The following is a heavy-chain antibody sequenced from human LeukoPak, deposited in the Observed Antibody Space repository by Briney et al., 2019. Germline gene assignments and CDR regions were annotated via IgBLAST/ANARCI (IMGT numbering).Heavy chain of an antibody. V-gene: IGHV3-33*01. D-gene: IGHD3-22*01. Sequence: GGSLRLSCAASGFTFSSYGMHWVRQAPGKGLEWVAVIWFDGSNKYYADSVKGRFTISRDNSKNTLSLQMNSLRAEDTAVYYCARDPYFDSSGYPYYFDYWGQGTLVTVSS. CDR1: GFTFSSYG. CDR3: ARDPYFDSSGYPYYFDY. CDR2: IWFDGSNK. J-gene: IGHJ4*02.